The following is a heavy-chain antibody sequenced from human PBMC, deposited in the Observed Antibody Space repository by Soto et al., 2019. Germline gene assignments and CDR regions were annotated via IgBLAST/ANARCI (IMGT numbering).Heavy chain of an antibody. CDR3: AREDCSGGSCYRTFPLGFFDY. Sequence: EVQLVESGGGLVQPRGSLRLSCAASGFTVSSNYMSWVRQAPGKGLEWVSVIYSGGSTYYADSVKGRFTISRDNSKNTLYLQMNSLRAEDTAVYYCAREDCSGGSCYRTFPLGFFDYWGQGTLVTVSS. V-gene: IGHV3-66*01. CDR2: IYSGGST. CDR1: GFTVSSNY. J-gene: IGHJ4*02. D-gene: IGHD2-15*01.